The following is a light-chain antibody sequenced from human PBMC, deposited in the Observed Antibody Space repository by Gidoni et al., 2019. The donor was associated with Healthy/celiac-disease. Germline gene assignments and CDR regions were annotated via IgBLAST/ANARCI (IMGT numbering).Light chain of an antibody. Sequence: DRATLSCRASQSVSSSYLAWYQQKPGQAPRLLIYGASSRATGIPDRFSGSGSGTDFTPTISRLEPEDFAVYYCQQYGSSPPDTFGQGTKLEIK. CDR1: QSVSSSY. CDR3: QQYGSSPPDT. CDR2: GAS. V-gene: IGKV3-20*01. J-gene: IGKJ2*01.